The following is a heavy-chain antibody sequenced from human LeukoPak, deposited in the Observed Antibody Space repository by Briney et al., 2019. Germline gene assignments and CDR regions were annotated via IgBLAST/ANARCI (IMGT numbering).Heavy chain of an antibody. CDR3: ARRAVNSVMFDY. Sequence: SETLSLTCTVSGDSISTYYWSWIRQPPWKGLEWIGYIHYSGSTNYNPSLRSRVTISVDTSKNQFSLKLSSATAADTAVYFCARRAVNSVMFDYWGQGTLVTVSS. D-gene: IGHD3-16*01. V-gene: IGHV4-59*08. CDR2: IHYSGST. J-gene: IGHJ4*02. CDR1: GDSISTYY.